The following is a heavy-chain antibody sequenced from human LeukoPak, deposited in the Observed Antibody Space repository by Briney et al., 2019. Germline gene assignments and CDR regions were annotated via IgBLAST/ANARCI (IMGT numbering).Heavy chain of an antibody. CDR1: GYTFTSYY. V-gene: IGHV1-46*01. J-gene: IGHJ3*02. D-gene: IGHD6-19*01. CDR3: ARARGLAVAGFYDI. CDR2: INPSGGST. Sequence: GASVKVSCKSSGYTFTSYYMYWVRQAPGQGLEWVALINPSGGSTNYAQKLQGRVTMTTDTSTSTAYIELRSLRSDDTAVYYCARARGLAVAGFYDIWGQGTMVTVSS.